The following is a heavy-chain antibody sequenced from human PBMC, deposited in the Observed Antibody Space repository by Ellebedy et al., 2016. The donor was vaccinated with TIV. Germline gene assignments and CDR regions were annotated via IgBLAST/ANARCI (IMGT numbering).Heavy chain of an antibody. Sequence: GESLKISCAASGFIFNSHGMHWVRQAPGKGLEWVAVISGHGLTTYYADSVKGRFTISRDNSKNTLYLQMNSLRAGDTAIYYCARLRYFGSGSYSDYWGQGTLVTVSS. CDR3: ARLRYFGSGSYSDY. J-gene: IGHJ4*02. D-gene: IGHD3-10*01. CDR2: ISGHGLTT. V-gene: IGHV3-30*03. CDR1: GFIFNSHG.